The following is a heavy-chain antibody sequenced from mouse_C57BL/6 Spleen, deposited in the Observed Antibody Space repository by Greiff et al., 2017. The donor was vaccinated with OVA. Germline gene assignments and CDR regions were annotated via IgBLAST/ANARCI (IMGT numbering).Heavy chain of an antibody. CDR1: GFTFNTYA. CDR3: VREGTTASYYAMDY. CDR2: IRSKSSNYAT. D-gene: IGHD1-2*01. V-gene: IGHV10-3*01. J-gene: IGHJ4*01. Sequence: EAGGGLVQPKGSLKLSCAASGFTFNTYAMHWVRQAPGKGLEWVARIRSKSSNYATYYADSVKDRFTISRDDSQSMLYLQMNNLKTEDTAMYYCVREGTTASYYAMDYWGQGTSVTASS.